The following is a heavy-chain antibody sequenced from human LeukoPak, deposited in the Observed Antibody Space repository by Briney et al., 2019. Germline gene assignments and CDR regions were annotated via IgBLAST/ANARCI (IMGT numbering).Heavy chain of an antibody. CDR1: GYTFTGYY. Sequence: ASVKVSCKASGYTFTGYYMHWVRQAPGQGLEWMGWINPSSGGTNYAQKFQGRVTMTRDTSISTAYMELSRLRSDDTAVYYCARLRGWYLGYYFDYWGQGTLVTVSS. V-gene: IGHV1-2*02. D-gene: IGHD6-19*01. CDR3: ARLRGWYLGYYFDY. CDR2: INPSSGGT. J-gene: IGHJ4*02.